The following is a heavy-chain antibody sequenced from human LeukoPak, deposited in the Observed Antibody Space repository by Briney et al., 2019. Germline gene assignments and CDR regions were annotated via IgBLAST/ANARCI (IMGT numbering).Heavy chain of an antibody. CDR2: ISSSGSTI. CDR1: GFTFSSYA. V-gene: IGHV3-48*04. J-gene: IGHJ4*02. Sequence: GGSLRLSCAASGFTFSSYAMHWVRQAPGKGLEWVSYISSSGSTIYYADSVKGRFTISRDNAKNSLYLQMNSLRAEDTAVYYCARDDPRTYSYYDFWSGYYTRGVYWGQGTLVTVSS. D-gene: IGHD3-3*01. CDR3: ARDDPRTYSYYDFWSGYYTRGVY.